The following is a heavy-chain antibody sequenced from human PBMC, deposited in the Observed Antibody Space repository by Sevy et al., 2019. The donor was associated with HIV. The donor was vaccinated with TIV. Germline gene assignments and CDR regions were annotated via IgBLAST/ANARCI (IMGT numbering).Heavy chain of an antibody. V-gene: IGHV3-23*01. CDR3: AKCSGAKYDSSGYYSFSYAFDI. J-gene: IGHJ3*02. Sequence: GGSLRLSCAASGFTFSSYAMSWVRQAPGKGLEWVSAISGSGGSTYYADSVKGRFTISRDNSKNTLYLQMNSLRAEDTAVYYCAKCSGAKYDSSGYYSFSYAFDIRGQGTMVTVSS. CDR2: ISGSGGST. D-gene: IGHD3-22*01. CDR1: GFTFSSYA.